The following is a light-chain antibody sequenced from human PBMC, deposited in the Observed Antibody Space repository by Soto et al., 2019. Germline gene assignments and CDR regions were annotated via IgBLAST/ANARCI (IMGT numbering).Light chain of an antibody. CDR2: DAS. J-gene: IGKJ4*01. V-gene: IGKV3-11*01. CDR3: QQRTHWPPLT. CDR1: QSVGTY. Sequence: EIVLTQSPATLSLSPGERATLSCRASQSVGTYLAWYQLKPGQAPRLLIYDASNRATGIPARFSGSGSGTDFTLTISGLEPEDFAVYYCQQRTHWPPLTFGGGTKVEIK.